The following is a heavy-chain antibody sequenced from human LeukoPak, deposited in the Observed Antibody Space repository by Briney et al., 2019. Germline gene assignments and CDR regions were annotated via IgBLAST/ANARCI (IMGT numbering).Heavy chain of an antibody. V-gene: IGHV4-59*01. CDR2: ISYRGTT. CDR3: ARDPGSCSGGSCSFYWYFDL. Sequence: PSETLSLTCSVSGVSISSSYWSWIRQPPGKGLEWRGYISYRGTTKYNPSLKSRVTISVDTSKNQVSLNLSSVTAADTAVYYCARDPGSCSGGSCSFYWYFDLWGRGTLVTVSS. D-gene: IGHD2-15*01. CDR1: GVSISSSY. J-gene: IGHJ2*01.